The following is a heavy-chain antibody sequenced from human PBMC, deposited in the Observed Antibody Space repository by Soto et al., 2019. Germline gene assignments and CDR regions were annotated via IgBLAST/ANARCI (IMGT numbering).Heavy chain of an antibody. D-gene: IGHD6-19*01. CDR2: ISYDGSNK. CDR3: AKRATGQWLACFDY. Sequence: PGGSLRLSCAASGFTFSSYGMHWVRQAPGKGLEWVAVISYDGSNKYYADSVKGRFTISRDNSKNTLYLQMNSLRAEDTAVYYCAKRATGQWLACFDYWGQGTLVTVSS. V-gene: IGHV3-30*18. J-gene: IGHJ4*02. CDR1: GFTFSSYG.